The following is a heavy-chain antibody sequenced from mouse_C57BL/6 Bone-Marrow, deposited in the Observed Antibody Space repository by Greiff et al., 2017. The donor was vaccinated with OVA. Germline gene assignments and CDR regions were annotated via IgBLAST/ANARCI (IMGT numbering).Heavy chain of an antibody. J-gene: IGHJ4*01. Sequence: VQLQQSGAELVKPGASVKMSCKASGYTFTSYWITWVKQRPGQGLEWIGDIYPGSGSTNYNEKFKSKATLTVDTSSSTAYMQLSSLTSEDSAVYYCARRGYYDYDEGWAMDYWGQGTSVTVSS. CDR2: IYPGSGST. V-gene: IGHV1-55*01. CDR1: GYTFTSYW. CDR3: ARRGYYDYDEGWAMDY. D-gene: IGHD2-4*01.